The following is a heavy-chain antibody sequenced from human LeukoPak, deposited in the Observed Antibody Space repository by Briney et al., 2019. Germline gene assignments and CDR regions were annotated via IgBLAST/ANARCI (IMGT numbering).Heavy chain of an antibody. CDR2: ISYDGIMAFISFDGSNR. J-gene: IGHJ6*02. CDR1: GFTFSNYG. CDR3: ARDRSGGYCSGGNCSPSEGAYQFNYAMDV. D-gene: IGHD2-15*01. V-gene: IGHV3-30*03. Sequence: PGGSLRLSCAASGFTFSNYGMHWVRQAPGKGLEWVAFISYDGIMAFISFDGSNRHYVDSAKGRFTISRDNSKNTLYLQMNSLRVDDTAVYYCARDRSGGYCSGGNCSPSEGAYQFNYAMDVWGQGTTVTVSS.